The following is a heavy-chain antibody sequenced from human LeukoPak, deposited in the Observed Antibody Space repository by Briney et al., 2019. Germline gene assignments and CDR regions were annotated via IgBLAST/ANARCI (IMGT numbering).Heavy chain of an antibody. J-gene: IGHJ6*03. CDR3: ARLPREEDYYYYMDV. Sequence: PSETRSLTCTVSGGSISSYYWSWIRQPPGKGLEWIGYIYTSGSTNYNPSLKSRVTISVDTSKNQFSLKLSSVTAADTAVYYCARLPREEDYYYYMDVWGKGTTVTVSS. CDR1: GGSISSYY. CDR2: IYTSGST. V-gene: IGHV4-4*09.